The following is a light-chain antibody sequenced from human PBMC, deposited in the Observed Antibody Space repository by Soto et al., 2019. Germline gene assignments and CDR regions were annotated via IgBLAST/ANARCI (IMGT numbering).Light chain of an antibody. V-gene: IGLV4-69*01. CDR2: LNSDGSH. CDR1: SGHSSYA. CDR3: QTWSTGIRV. Sequence: VLTQSPSASASLGASVKLTCTLSSGHSSYAIAWHQQQPEKGPRYLMKLNSDGSHSKGDGIPDRFSGSSSGTERYLTISSLQSEDEADYYCQTWSTGIRVFGGGTKVTVL. J-gene: IGLJ3*02.